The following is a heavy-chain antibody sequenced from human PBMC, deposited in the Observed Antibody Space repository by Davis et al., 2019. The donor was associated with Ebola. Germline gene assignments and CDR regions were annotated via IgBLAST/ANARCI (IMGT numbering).Heavy chain of an antibody. CDR1: GYTFTSYY. CDR2: INPSGGSA. D-gene: IGHD2-15*01. V-gene: IGHV1-46*01. Sequence: AASVKVSCKASGYTFTSYYMHWVRQAPGQGLEWMGIINPSGGSASYAPKFQGRVTMNRDTSTSTVHLELSSLRSKDTAVYYCARDLGYCSGGSCYGQLGFDYLVQGTLVTVSS. J-gene: IGHJ4*02. CDR3: ARDLGYCSGGSCYGQLGFDY.